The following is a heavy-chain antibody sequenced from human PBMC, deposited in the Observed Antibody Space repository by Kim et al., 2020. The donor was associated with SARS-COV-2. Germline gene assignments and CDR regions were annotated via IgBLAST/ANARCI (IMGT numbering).Heavy chain of an antibody. Sequence: SQTLSLTCVISGDSVSSSSSAWNWIRQSPSRGLEWLGRTYYRSKWFNEYPETVKSRITITVDPTRNQFSLQLNSVTPEDTAVYYCARKYQLLEFDYRGQGTLVTVSS. CDR3: ARKYQLLEFDY. CDR2: TYYRSKWFN. V-gene: IGHV6-1*01. CDR1: GDSVSSSSSA. D-gene: IGHD2-2*01. J-gene: IGHJ4*02.